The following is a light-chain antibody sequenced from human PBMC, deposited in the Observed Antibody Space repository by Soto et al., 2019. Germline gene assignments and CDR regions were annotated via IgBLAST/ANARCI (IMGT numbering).Light chain of an antibody. Sequence: EILVTQSPATLSASVGERVTITCWASQTISSKIAWYQQKPGQAPKLLVYDASTMQTAVASRFSGSGSGRKFSLIISGLQPDESATYYCQQYTNTNNPWMFGQGTKVDIK. V-gene: IGKV1-5*01. CDR3: QQYTNTNNPWM. J-gene: IGKJ1*01. CDR1: QTISSK. CDR2: DAS.